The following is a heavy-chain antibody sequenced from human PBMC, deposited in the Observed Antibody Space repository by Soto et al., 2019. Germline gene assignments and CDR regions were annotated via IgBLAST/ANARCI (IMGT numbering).Heavy chain of an antibody. Sequence: QVQLVESGGGVVQPGRSLRLSCAASGFTFSSYAMHWVRQAPGKGLEWVAVISYDGSNKYYADSVKGRFTISRDNSKNTLYLQMNSLRAEDTAVYYCARDLGYGSGSYFSQAYYYGMDVW. D-gene: IGHD3-10*01. J-gene: IGHJ6*01. CDR3: ARDLGYGSGSYFSQAYYYGMDV. V-gene: IGHV3-30-3*01. CDR2: ISYDGSNK. CDR1: GFTFSSYA.